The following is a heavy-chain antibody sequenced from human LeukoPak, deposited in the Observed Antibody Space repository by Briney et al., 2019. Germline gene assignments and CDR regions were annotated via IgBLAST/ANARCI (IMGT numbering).Heavy chain of an antibody. V-gene: IGHV3-9*03. D-gene: IGHD3-22*01. Sequence: GRSLRLSCAASGFTFDDYAMHWVRQAPGKGLEWVSGISRNSGSIGYADSVKGRFTISRDNAKNSLYLQMNSLRAEDMALYYCAKGGSGYYAPFDYWGQGTLVTVSS. CDR2: ISRNSGSI. CDR3: AKGGSGYYAPFDY. CDR1: GFTFDDYA. J-gene: IGHJ4*02.